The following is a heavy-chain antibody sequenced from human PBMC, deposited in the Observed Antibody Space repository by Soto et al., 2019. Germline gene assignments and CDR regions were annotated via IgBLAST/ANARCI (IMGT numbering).Heavy chain of an antibody. Sequence: ASVKVSCKASGYTFTTYYIHWVRQAPGQGLEWMGLINSGGSTTYAQKFQGRVTMTRDTSTSTVYMELSSLRSEDTAVYYCARDRQVGASDLFDYWGQGTLVTDSS. D-gene: IGHD1-26*01. V-gene: IGHV1-46*01. CDR1: GYTFTTYY. CDR2: INSGGST. CDR3: ARDRQVGASDLFDY. J-gene: IGHJ4*02.